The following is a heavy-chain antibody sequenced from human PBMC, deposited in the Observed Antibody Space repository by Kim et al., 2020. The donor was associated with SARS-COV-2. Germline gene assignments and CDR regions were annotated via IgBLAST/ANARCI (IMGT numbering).Heavy chain of an antibody. Sequence: GGSLRLSCAASGFTFSSYGMHWVRQAPGKGLEWVAVISYDGSNKYYADSVKGRFTISRDNSKNTLYLQMNSLRAEDTAVYYCAKDGRYVDWLGGFDFWG. CDR1: GFTFSSYG. V-gene: IGHV3-30*18. D-gene: IGHD3-9*01. CDR2: ISYDGSNK. J-gene: IGHJ3*01. CDR3: AKDGRYVDWLGGFDF.